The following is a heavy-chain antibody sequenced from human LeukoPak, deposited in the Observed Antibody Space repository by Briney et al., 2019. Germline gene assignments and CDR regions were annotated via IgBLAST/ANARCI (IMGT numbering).Heavy chain of an antibody. CDR2: INPSGGST. V-gene: IGHV1-46*01. D-gene: IGHD3-9*01. J-gene: IGHJ4*02. Sequence: ASVKVSCKASGYTFTSYYMHWVRQAPGQGLEWMGIINPSGGSTSYAQKFQGRVTMTRDTSTSTVYMELSSLRSEDTAVYYCARDGVYDILTGYLDYWGQGTLVTVSS. CDR1: GYTFTSYY. CDR3: ARDGVYDILTGYLDY.